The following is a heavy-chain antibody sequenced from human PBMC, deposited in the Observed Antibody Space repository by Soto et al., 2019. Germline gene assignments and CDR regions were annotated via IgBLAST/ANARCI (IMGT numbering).Heavy chain of an antibody. Sequence: GDALNISCKGSGYTFTNYWIGWVRQMPGKGPEWMGIIYPGDSDTKYNPSFQGQVTISADKSITTTYLQWSSLTAPDTAIYSGAASIFYYGMDVWGQGTTVRVAS. CDR3: AASIFYYGMDV. V-gene: IGHV5-51*01. CDR2: IYPGDSDT. J-gene: IGHJ6*02. CDR1: GYTFTNYW.